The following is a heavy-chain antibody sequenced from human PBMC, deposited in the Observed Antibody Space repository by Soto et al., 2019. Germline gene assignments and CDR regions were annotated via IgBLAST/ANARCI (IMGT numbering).Heavy chain of an antibody. J-gene: IGHJ6*02. CDR2: ISYDGSNK. V-gene: IGHV3-30-3*01. Sequence: QVQLVESGGGVVQPGRSLRLSCAASGFTFSSYAMHWVRQAPGKGLEGVAVISYDGSNKYYADSVKGRFTISRDNSKNTLYLQMNSLRAEDTAVYYCAHVPAAMDRGYYYYGMDVWGRGTTVTVSS. CDR3: AHVPAAMDRGYYYYGMDV. CDR1: GFTFSSYA. D-gene: IGHD2-2*01.